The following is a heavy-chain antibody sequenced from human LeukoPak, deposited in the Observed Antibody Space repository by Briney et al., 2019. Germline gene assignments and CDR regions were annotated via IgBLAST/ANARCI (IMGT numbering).Heavy chain of an antibody. V-gene: IGHV1-2*06. Sequence: ASVNVSFTASGYTFTVYYMHWVRQAPGQGLEWMGRINPNSGGTNYAQKFQGRVTMTRDTSISTAYMELSRLRSDDTAVYYCSTWNYYDSSGFIDYWGQGTLVTVSS. CDR1: GYTFTVYY. CDR3: STWNYYDSSGFIDY. J-gene: IGHJ4*02. D-gene: IGHD3-22*01. CDR2: INPNSGGT.